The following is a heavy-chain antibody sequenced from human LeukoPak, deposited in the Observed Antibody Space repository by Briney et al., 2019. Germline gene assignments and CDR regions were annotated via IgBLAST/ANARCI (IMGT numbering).Heavy chain of an antibody. J-gene: IGHJ4*02. CDR1: GLTFNNYA. CDR2: ISGRGASK. Sequence: GGSLRLSCAVSGLTFNNYAMSWVRQAPGKGLEWVSGISGRGASKYYADSVKGRFTISRDNSKNTLYLQMNSLRAEDTAVYYCAKDWGGLRLGELSLSTYDYWGQGTLVTVSS. CDR3: AKDWGGLRLGELSLSTYDY. D-gene: IGHD3-16*02. V-gene: IGHV3-23*01.